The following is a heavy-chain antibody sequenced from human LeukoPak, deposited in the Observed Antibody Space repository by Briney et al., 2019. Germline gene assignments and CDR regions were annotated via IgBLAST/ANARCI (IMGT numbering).Heavy chain of an antibody. CDR2: ISSSGSTI. V-gene: IGHV3-11*01. Sequence: GGSLRLSCAASGFTFSDYYMSWIRQAPGKGLEWVSYISSSGSTIYYADSVKGRFTISRDNSKNTLYLQMNSLRAEDTAVYYCAKLDIVVVPAALDYWGQGTLVTVSS. CDR1: GFTFSDYY. CDR3: AKLDIVVVPAALDY. D-gene: IGHD2-2*01. J-gene: IGHJ4*02.